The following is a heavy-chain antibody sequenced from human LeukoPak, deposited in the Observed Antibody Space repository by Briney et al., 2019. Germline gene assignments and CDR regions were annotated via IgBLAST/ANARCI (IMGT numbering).Heavy chain of an antibody. D-gene: IGHD2-8*02. Sequence: GGSLRLSCAASGFTFASYGMHWVCHAPGKGLEWVALIRYDGTNKYYTDSVKGRFTISKDNSKNTLYLQMNSLRAEDTAVYYCTRNQGYCTGGGCYIDYWGQGTLVTVSS. V-gene: IGHV3-30*02. CDR1: GFTFASYG. J-gene: IGHJ4*02. CDR2: IRYDGTNK. CDR3: TRNQGYCTGGGCYIDY.